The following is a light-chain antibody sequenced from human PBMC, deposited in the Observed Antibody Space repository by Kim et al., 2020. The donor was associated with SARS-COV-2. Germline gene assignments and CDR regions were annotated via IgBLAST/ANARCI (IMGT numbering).Light chain of an antibody. CDR3: QTWGSGIVV. CDR2: LNSDGSH. Sequence: QPVLTQSPSASASLGASVKLTCTLSSGHSNYAIAWHQQQPEKGPRYLMKLNSDGSHSKGDGIPDRFSGSSSGAERYLTISSLQSEDEADYYFQTWGSGIVVFGGGTKVTVL. V-gene: IGLV4-69*01. J-gene: IGLJ2*01. CDR1: SGHSNYA.